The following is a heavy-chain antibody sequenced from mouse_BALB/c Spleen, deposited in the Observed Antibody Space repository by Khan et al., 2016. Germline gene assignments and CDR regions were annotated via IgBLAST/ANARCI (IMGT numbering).Heavy chain of an antibody. V-gene: IGHV4-1*02. CDR1: GFDFSRYW. Sequence: EVTLLESGGGLVQPGGSLKLSCAASGFDFSRYWMSWVRQAPGKGLEWIGEINPESRTINYTPYLKDKFIISRDNAKNTLYLQMSKVRSEDTALYYWARAGYYGYLAYWGQGTLVSVSA. CDR2: INPESRTI. CDR3: ARAGYYGYLAY. D-gene: IGHD1-1*01. J-gene: IGHJ3*01.